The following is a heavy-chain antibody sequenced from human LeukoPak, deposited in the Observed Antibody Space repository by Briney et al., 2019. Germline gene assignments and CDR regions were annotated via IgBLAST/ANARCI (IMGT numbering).Heavy chain of an antibody. Sequence: PSETLSLTCAVYGGSFSAYYWSCIRQSPGKGLEWIGEINHSGSTNYNPSLKSRVTISVDTSKNQFSLKLSSVTAADTAVYFCARGGPPGYYYDYYMDVWGKGTTVTISS. V-gene: IGHV4-34*01. J-gene: IGHJ6*03. CDR1: GGSFSAYY. CDR2: INHSGST. CDR3: ARGGPPGYYYDYYMDV.